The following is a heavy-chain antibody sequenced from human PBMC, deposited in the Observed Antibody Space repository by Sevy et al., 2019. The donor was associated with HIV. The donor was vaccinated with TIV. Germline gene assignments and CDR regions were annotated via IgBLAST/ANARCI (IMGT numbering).Heavy chain of an antibody. Sequence: GGCLRLSCAASGFTFSSYAMHWVRQAPGKGLEWVAVISYDGSNKYYADSVKGRFTISRDNSKNTLYLQMNSLRAEDTAVDYCAREHSSGYYEDAFDIWGQGTMVTVSS. CDR1: GFTFSSYA. CDR3: AREHSSGYYEDAFDI. J-gene: IGHJ3*02. CDR2: ISYDGSNK. V-gene: IGHV3-30-3*01. D-gene: IGHD3-22*01.